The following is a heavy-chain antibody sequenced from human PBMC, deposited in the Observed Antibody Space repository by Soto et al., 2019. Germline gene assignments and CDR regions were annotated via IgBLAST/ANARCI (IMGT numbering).Heavy chain of an antibody. J-gene: IGHJ4*02. CDR3: AKNWNWGSLVH. Sequence: LETLSLTCTVSGDSISTDYWSWIRQSPGKGLEWIGFIYYGGSTNYNPSLKSRVTISVDTPKNQFSLKLSSVTAADTAVYYCAKNWNWGSLVHWGQGTLVTVS. V-gene: IGHV4-59*08. D-gene: IGHD7-27*01. CDR1: GDSISTDY. CDR2: IYYGGST.